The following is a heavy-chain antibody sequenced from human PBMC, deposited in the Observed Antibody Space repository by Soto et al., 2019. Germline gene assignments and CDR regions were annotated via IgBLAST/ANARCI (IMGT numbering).Heavy chain of an antibody. CDR2: ISSSSSYI. D-gene: IGHD5-18*01. V-gene: IGHV3-21*01. CDR1: GFTFSSYS. J-gene: IGHJ6*02. CDR3: ARSEDTAMVPENYYYYYGMDV. Sequence: GESLKISCAASGFTFSSYSMNWVRQAPGKGLEWVSSISSSSSYIYYADSVKGRFTISRDNAKNSLYLQMNSLRAEDTAVYYCARSEDTAMVPENYYYYYGMDVWGQGTTVTVSS.